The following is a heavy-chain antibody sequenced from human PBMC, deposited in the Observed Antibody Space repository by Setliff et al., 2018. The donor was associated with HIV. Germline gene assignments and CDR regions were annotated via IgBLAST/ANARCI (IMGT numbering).Heavy chain of an antibody. Sequence: ASVKVSCKASGYTFSRYAMHWVRQAPGQRLEWMGWINAGNGNTKYSQKFQRRVTITRDTSASTAYMELSGLRSEDTAVYYCARVTQSLSLGVWVQGTLVTVSS. V-gene: IGHV1-3*01. D-gene: IGHD3-10*01. CDR1: GYTFSRYA. CDR2: INAGNGNT. J-gene: IGHJ4*02. CDR3: ARVTQSLSLGV.